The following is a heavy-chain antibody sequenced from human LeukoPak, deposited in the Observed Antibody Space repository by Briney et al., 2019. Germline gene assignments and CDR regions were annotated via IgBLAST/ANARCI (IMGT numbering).Heavy chain of an antibody. Sequence: PGGSLRLSCAASGFTFSSSAMSWVRQAPGKGLEWVSSISGSGSGGSTYYADSVKGRFTISRDNSKNTLYLQMNSLRAEDTAVYYCANSYYDILTVFGEELDYWGQGTLVIISS. CDR2: ISGSGSGGST. CDR1: GFTFSSSA. CDR3: ANSYYDILTVFGEELDY. D-gene: IGHD3-9*01. J-gene: IGHJ4*02. V-gene: IGHV3-23*01.